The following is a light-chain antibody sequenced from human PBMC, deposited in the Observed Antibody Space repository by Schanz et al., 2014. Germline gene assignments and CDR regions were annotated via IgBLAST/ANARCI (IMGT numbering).Light chain of an antibody. V-gene: IGLV2-8*01. J-gene: IGLJ3*02. CDR2: EVD. Sequence: QSALTQPASVSGSPGQSITISCTGTSSDVGSYNQVSWYQQHPGKAPKLVIYEVDKRPSGVPDRFSGSKSDNTASLTVSGLQVEDEADYYCGSYAGNINWVFGGGTKLTVL. CDR3: GSYAGNINWV. CDR1: SSDVGSYNQ.